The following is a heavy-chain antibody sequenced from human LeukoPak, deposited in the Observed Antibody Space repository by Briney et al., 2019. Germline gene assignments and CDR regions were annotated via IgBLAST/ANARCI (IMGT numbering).Heavy chain of an antibody. J-gene: IGHJ4*02. CDR2: INTDGSST. D-gene: IGHD4-17*01. Sequence: RGSLRLSCAASGFTFSSYWMHWVRQAPGKGLVWVSRINTDGSSTSYADSVKGRFTISRDNAKNTLYLQMNSLRAEDTAVYYCARGDYGDGTGYWGQGTLVTVSS. CDR3: ARGDYGDGTGY. V-gene: IGHV3-74*01. CDR1: GFTFSSYW.